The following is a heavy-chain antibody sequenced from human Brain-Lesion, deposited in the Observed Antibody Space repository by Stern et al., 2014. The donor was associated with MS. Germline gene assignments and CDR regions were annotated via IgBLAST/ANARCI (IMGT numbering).Heavy chain of an antibody. J-gene: IGHJ4*02. D-gene: IGHD3-16*01. CDR2: INRDGSDT. Sequence: EVQLLESGGGLVQPGGSLRLSCAASGFNFSSYWMHWVRQFPGKGLFWVSQINRDGSDTSYADSVKGRFSISRDNIRNMLYLRMTSLRAEDTAVYYCARGVGDYWGQGARVTVSS. V-gene: IGHV3-74*02. CDR1: GFNFSSYW. CDR3: ARGVGDY.